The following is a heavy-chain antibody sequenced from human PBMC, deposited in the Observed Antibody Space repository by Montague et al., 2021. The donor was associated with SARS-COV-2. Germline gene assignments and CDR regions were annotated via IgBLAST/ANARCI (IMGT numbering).Heavy chain of an antibody. V-gene: IGHV4-59*01. CDR3: ARAVVGAKTATIES. Sequence: SETRSLTCSVSGGSINNYFWGWIRQSPGKGLEWVGYMHSTGSTAYNPSLKSRVIISVDTSKTQISPKLSSVSAADTALYYCARAVVGAKTATIESWGQGTLVTVSS. J-gene: IGHJ4*02. CDR2: MHSTGST. CDR1: GGSINNYF. D-gene: IGHD2-15*01.